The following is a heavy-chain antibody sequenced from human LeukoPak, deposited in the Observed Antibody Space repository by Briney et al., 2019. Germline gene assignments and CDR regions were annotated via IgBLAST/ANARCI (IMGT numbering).Heavy chain of an antibody. V-gene: IGHV3-30*18. J-gene: IGHJ4*02. D-gene: IGHD6-19*01. CDR3: AKEGSGVLIY. CDR2: ISYDGGNK. CDR1: GFTFSSYG. Sequence: GGSLRLSCAASGFTFSSYGMHWVRQAPGKGLEWVAVISYDGGNKYYADSVKGRFTISRDNSKNTLYLQMNSLRAEDTAVYYCAKEGSGVLIYWGQGTLVTVSS.